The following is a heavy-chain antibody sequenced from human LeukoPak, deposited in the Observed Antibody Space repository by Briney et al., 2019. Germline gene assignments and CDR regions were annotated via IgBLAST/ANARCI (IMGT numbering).Heavy chain of an antibody. CDR3: ASSLLRGIAVAAKSGYYFDY. Sequence: SVKVSCKASGGTFSSYAISWVRQAPGQGLEWMGRIIPIFGTANYAQKFQGRVTITTDESTSTAYMELSSLRSEDTAVYYCASSLLRGIAVAAKSGYYFDYWGQGTLVTVSS. V-gene: IGHV1-69*05. CDR1: GGTFSSYA. J-gene: IGHJ4*02. D-gene: IGHD6-19*01. CDR2: IIPIFGTA.